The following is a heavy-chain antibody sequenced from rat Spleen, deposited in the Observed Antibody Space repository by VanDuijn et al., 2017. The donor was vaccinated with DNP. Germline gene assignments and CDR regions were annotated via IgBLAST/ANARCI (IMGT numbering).Heavy chain of an antibody. Sequence: EVHLVESGGGLVQPGRSLKLSCAASGFTFSDYNMAWVRQAPTKGLEWVAYISYDGGSTYYGDSVKGRFTISRDNAKSTLYLQMNSLRSEDTATYYCTRGAGSPYWSFDFWGPGTVVTVSS. CDR1: GFTFSDYN. CDR2: ISYDGGST. D-gene: IGHD5-1*01. V-gene: IGHV5-20*01. J-gene: IGHJ1*01. CDR3: TRGAGSPYWSFDF.